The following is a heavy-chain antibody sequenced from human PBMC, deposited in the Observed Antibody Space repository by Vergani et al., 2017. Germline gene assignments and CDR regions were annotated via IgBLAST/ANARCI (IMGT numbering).Heavy chain of an antibody. CDR2: IYYSGST. D-gene: IGHD3-22*01. CDR3: ARVADYDSSGWYSFFDY. Sequence: QVQLQESGPGLVKPSETLSLTCTVSGGSISSYYWSWIRQPPGKGLEWIGYIYYSGSTNYNPSLKSRVTISVDTSKNQFSLKLSSVTAADTAVYYCARVADYDSSGWYSFFDYWGQGTLVTVSS. V-gene: IGHV4-59*01. CDR1: GGSISSYY. J-gene: IGHJ4*02.